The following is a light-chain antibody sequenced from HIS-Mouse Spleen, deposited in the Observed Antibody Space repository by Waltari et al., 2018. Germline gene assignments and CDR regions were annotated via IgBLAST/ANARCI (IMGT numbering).Light chain of an antibody. CDR3: YSTDSSGNHRV. CDR1: ALPKKY. V-gene: IGLV3-10*01. Sequence: SYELTQPPSVSVSPGHTARITCSGDALPKKYAYWYPQKSGQAPVMVIYEDSKRPSGIPERFSGSSSGTMATLTISGAQVEDEADYYCYSTDSSGNHRVFGGGTKLTVL. J-gene: IGLJ2*01. CDR2: EDS.